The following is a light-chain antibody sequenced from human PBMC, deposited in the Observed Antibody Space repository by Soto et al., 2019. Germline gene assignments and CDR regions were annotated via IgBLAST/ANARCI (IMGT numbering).Light chain of an antibody. CDR3: QQSYSTPRT. CDR2: AAS. V-gene: IGKV1-39*01. J-gene: IGKJ1*01. CDR1: QSISNY. Sequence: DIEMTQSPSSLSASVGDRVTITCRASQSISNYLNWYQQKPGKAPKLLMFAASSLQSGVPSRFSGGGSGTDFTLTISSLQPEDFPTYYCQQSYSTPRTVGQGTRVEIK.